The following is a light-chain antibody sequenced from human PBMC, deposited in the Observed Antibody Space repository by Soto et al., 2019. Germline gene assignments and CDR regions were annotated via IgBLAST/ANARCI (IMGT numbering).Light chain of an antibody. J-gene: IGKJ1*01. Sequence: EIVLTQSPATLSLSPGERATLSCRASQSVTSNYLAWYQQKPGQAPRLLIYGASSRSTAIPDRFSGRGAGTDFTLTIRRLEPEDVADYHCQQYGVSPQTFGQGTKVEIK. CDR2: GAS. CDR1: QSVTSNY. CDR3: QQYGVSPQT. V-gene: IGKV3-20*01.